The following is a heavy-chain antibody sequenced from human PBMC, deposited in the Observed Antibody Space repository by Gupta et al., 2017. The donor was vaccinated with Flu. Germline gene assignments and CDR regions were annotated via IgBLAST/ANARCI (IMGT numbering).Heavy chain of an antibody. CDR1: GGTFSSYV. CDR3: ARTISHYYDSSGDYYYGMDV. J-gene: IGHJ6*02. CDR2: IIHIFGTA. V-gene: IGHV1-69*01. Sequence: QVQLVQSGAEVKKPGSSVKVSCQASGGTFSSYVSFWVRQAPGQGLEWMGGIIHIFGTANYAQKFQGRVTITADESTSTGYMELSSLRSEDTAVYYCARTISHYYDSSGDYYYGMDVWGQGTTVTVSS. D-gene: IGHD3-22*01.